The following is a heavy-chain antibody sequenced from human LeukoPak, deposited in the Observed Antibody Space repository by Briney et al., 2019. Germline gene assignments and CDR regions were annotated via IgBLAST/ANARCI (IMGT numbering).Heavy chain of an antibody. Sequence: ASVKVSCKASGYTFTSYGISWVRRAPGQGLEWMGWISAYNGNTNYAQKLQGRVAMTTDTSTSTAYMELRSLRSDDTAAYYCARDRYGDYLPLYYYGMDVWGKGTTVTVSS. V-gene: IGHV1-18*04. CDR1: GYTFTSYG. CDR2: ISAYNGNT. CDR3: ARDRYGDYLPLYYYGMDV. D-gene: IGHD4-17*01. J-gene: IGHJ6*04.